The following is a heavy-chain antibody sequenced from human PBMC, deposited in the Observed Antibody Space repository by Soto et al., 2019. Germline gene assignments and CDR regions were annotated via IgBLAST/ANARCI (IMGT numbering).Heavy chain of an antibody. Sequence: QVQLVQSGAEVKKHGASVRVSCKASGYTFTGCYMHWVRQAPGQGLEWMGWINPNSGGTNYAQKFQGWVTMTRDTSISTAYMELSRLRSDDTAVYYCARGEGGPRWGSIDYWGQGTLVTVSS. CDR3: ARGEGGPRWGSIDY. D-gene: IGHD2-21*01. CDR1: GYTFTGCY. V-gene: IGHV1-2*04. J-gene: IGHJ4*02. CDR2: INPNSGGT.